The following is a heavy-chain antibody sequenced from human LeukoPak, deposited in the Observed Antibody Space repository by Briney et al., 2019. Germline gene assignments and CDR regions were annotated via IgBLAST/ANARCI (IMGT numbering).Heavy chain of an antibody. V-gene: IGHV4-61*02. CDR2: IYTSGST. CDR1: GGSISSGSYY. D-gene: IGHD3-16*01. CDR3: VRDFGIFDYGMDV. Sequence: SQTLSLTCTVSGGSISSGSYYWSWIRQPAGKGLEWIGRIYTSGSTNYNASLKSRVTISVDTSKNQFSLKLSSVTAADTAVYYCVRDFGIFDYGMDVWGQGTTVTVSS. J-gene: IGHJ6*02.